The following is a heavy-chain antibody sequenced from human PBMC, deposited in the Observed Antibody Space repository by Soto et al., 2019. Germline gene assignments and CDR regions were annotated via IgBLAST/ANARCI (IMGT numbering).Heavy chain of an antibody. CDR1: GGTFSSYA. D-gene: IGHD2-15*01. V-gene: IGHV1-69*12. Sequence: QVQLVQSGAEVKKPGSSVKVSCKASGGTFSSYAISWVRQAPGQGLEWMGGIIPIFGTANYAQKFQGRVTITADESTSTAYMELRSLRSEDTAVYYCARCRGTVGEGPRGSWFAPWGQGTLVTVSS. J-gene: IGHJ5*02. CDR3: ARCRGTVGEGPRGSWFAP. CDR2: IIPIFGTA.